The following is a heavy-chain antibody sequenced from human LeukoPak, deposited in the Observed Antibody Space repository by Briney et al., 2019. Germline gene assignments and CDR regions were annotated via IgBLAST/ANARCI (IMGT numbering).Heavy chain of an antibody. D-gene: IGHD2-2*02. CDR2: IYSGGRT. Sequence: GGSLRLSCAASGFTVSSNYMSWVRQAPGKGLEWVSIIYSGGRTYYADSVKGRFTISRDNSKDTLYLQMNSLRAEDTAVYYCARDQLGGYCSSTRCYTSFNSWGQGTPVTVSS. CDR1: GFTVSSNY. CDR3: ARDQLGGYCSSTRCYTSFNS. V-gene: IGHV3-53*01. J-gene: IGHJ5*02.